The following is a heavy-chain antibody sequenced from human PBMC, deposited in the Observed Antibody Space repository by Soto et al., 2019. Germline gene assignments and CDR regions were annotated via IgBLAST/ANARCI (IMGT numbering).Heavy chain of an antibody. D-gene: IGHD4-17*01. CDR2: ISSSSSTI. J-gene: IGHJ4*02. V-gene: IGHV3-48*01. CDR3: ARPPGGGGDYGESDY. CDR1: GFTFSAYS. Sequence: EVQLVESGGGLVQPGGSLRLSCAASGFTFSAYSMNWVRQAPGKGLEWVSYISSSSSTIYYADSVKGRFTISRDNAKNSLYLQMNSLRGEDTAVYYCARPPGGGGDYGESDYWGQGTLVTVSS.